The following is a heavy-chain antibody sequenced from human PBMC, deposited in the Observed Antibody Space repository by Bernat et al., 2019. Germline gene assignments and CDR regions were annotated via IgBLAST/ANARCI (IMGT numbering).Heavy chain of an antibody. J-gene: IGHJ5*02. D-gene: IGHD3-9*01. Sequence: QVQVVESGGGVVQPGSSLRLSCAASGFTFSSYAMHWVRQAPGKGLEWVAVISYDGSNKYYADSVKGRFTISRDNSKNTLYLQMNSLRAEDTAVYYCARDARYFDWLLEYNWFDPWGQGTLVTVSS. CDR2: ISYDGSNK. CDR1: GFTFSSYA. CDR3: ARDARYFDWLLEYNWFDP. V-gene: IGHV3-30*01.